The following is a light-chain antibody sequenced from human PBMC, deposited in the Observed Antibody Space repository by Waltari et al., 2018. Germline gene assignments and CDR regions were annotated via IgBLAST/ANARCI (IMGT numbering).Light chain of an antibody. CDR3: SSYTSSSTLV. CDR2: DVT. J-gene: IGLJ1*01. CDR1: SSDDGSYNY. Sequence: QSALTQPASVSGSPGQSITISCTGTSSDDGSYNYVSWYQQHPGKAPKRMIYDVTTRPSGVSNRFSGSKSGNTASLAISGLQAEDEADYYCSSYTSSSTLVFGVGTKVTVL. V-gene: IGLV2-14*01.